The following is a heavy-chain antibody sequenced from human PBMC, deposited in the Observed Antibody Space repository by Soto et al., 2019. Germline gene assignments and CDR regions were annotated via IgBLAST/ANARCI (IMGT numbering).Heavy chain of an antibody. CDR2: ISPYNGNT. J-gene: IGHJ1*01. CDR3: ARGKIAAAGTSEYFQH. D-gene: IGHD6-13*01. CDR1: GYTFTSYG. V-gene: IGHV1-18*01. Sequence: ASVKVSCKASGYTFTSYGISWVRQAPGQGLEWMGWISPYNGNTNYAQKLQGRVTMTTDKSTSTAYMELSSLRSDDTAVYYCARGKIAAAGTSEYFQHWGQGTLVTVSS.